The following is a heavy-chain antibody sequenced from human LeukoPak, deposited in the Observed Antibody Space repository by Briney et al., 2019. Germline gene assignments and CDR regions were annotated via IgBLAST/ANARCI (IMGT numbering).Heavy chain of an antibody. CDR1: GGSFSGYY. CDR2: INHSGST. D-gene: IGHD3-10*01. V-gene: IGHV4-34*01. Sequence: PSETLSLTCAVYGGSFSGYYWSWIRQPPGKGLEWIGEINHSGSTNYNPSLKSRVTISVDTSKNQFSLKLSSVTAADTAVYYCARLWFGDYYGMDVWGQGTTVTVSS. J-gene: IGHJ6*02. CDR3: ARLWFGDYYGMDV.